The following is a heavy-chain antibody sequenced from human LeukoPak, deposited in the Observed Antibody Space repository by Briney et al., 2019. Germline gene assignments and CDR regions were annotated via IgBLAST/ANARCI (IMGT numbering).Heavy chain of an antibody. CDR1: GGPLSSGGYS. J-gene: IGHJ5*02. Sequence: SETLSLTCAVSGGPLSSGGYSWRWIRQPPGKGLEWIGYLYHSGSTHYNPSLKSRVTVSVDSSKNQFSLKLSSVTAADTAVYYCARLDGIAAQSGWFDPWGQGTLVTVSS. CDR3: ARLDGIAAQSGWFDP. CDR2: LYHSGST. D-gene: IGHD6-6*01. V-gene: IGHV4-30-2*01.